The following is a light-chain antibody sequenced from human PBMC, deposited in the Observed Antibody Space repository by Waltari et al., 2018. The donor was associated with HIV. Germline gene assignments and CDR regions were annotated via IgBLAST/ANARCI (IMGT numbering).Light chain of an antibody. J-gene: IGKJ5*01. CDR2: ESS. V-gene: IGKV3-11*01. CDR1: QSVGTY. Sequence: VLTQSPGTLSLSPGGRATLSCSSIQSVGTYLAWYQQKPGQAPRLLIYESSKRATGVPARFSGSGSGPDYTLTITSLEPEDFAVYYCQHRTNFGQGTRLEIK. CDR3: QHRTN.